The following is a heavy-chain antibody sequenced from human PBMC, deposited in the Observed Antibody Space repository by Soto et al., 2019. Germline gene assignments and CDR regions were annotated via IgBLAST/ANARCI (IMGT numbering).Heavy chain of an antibody. V-gene: IGHV5-51*01. CDR2: IYPGDSDT. J-gene: IGHJ6*02. CDR1: GYSFTSYW. Sequence: PGESLKISCKGSGYSFTSYWIGWVRQMPGKGLEWMGIIYPGDSDTRYSPSFQGQVTISADKSISTAYLQWSSLKASDTAMYYCARHITLEESRATTGSRYYYYGMDVWGQGTTVTVSS. CDR3: ARHITLEESRATTGSRYYYYGMDV. D-gene: IGHD1-26*01.